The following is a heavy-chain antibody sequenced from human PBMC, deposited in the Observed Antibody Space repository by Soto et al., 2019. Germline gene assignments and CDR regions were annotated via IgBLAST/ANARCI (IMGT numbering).Heavy chain of an antibody. CDR3: AREAEDLTSNFDY. CDR2: ISSTTNYI. V-gene: IGHV3-21*06. J-gene: IGHJ4*02. Sequence: GGSLRLSCAASGFTFTRYSMNWVRQAPGKGLEWVSSISSTTNYIYYGDSMKGRFTISRDNAKNSLYLEMDSLRAEDTAVYYCAREAEDLTSNFDYWGQGTLVTVSS. CDR1: GFTFTRYS.